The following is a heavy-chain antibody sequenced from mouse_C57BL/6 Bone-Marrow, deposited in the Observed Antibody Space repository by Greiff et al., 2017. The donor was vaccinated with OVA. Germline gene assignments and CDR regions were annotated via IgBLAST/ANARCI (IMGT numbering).Heavy chain of an antibody. V-gene: IGHV5-17*01. J-gene: IGHJ3*01. Sequence: EVQLMESGGGLVKPGGSLKLSCAASGFTFSDYGMHWVRQAPEKGLEWVAYISSGSSTTYYADTVKGRFTISRDNAKNTLFLQMTSLRSEDTAMYYCARGRRPFAYWGQGTVVTVSA. CDR1: GFTFSDYG. CDR2: ISSGSSTT. D-gene: IGHD1-2*01. CDR3: ARGRRPFAY.